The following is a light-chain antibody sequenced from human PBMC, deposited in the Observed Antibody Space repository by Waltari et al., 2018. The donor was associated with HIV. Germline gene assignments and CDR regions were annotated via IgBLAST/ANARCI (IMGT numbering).Light chain of an antibody. CDR2: DVS. CDR1: RSDVGGYNY. J-gene: IGLJ3*02. CDR3: CAYTGAYTSGV. V-gene: IGLV2-11*01. Sequence: QSALTQPRSVSGSPGQSVTISCTGTRSDVGGYNYVSWYQQHPGKAPKLLFHDVSTRPSGVPDRFSGSKSGNTASLTISGLQAEDEADYYCCAYTGAYTSGVFGAGTQLTVL.